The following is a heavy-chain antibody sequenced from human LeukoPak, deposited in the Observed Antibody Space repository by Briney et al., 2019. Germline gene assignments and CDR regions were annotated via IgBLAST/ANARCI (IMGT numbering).Heavy chain of an antibody. D-gene: IGHD3-3*01. CDR3: ARGPGVFGRIWYMDV. V-gene: IGHV4-4*07. Sequence: SETLSLTCSVSGDSTIYNYWSWIRQPAGKGLEWIGRIFSDGKINYSPSLESRVTMSADNAKNQFSLRLSSVTAADTAVYYCARGPGVFGRIWYMDVWGQGTTVSVSS. CDR1: GDSTIYNY. CDR2: IFSDGKI. J-gene: IGHJ6*03.